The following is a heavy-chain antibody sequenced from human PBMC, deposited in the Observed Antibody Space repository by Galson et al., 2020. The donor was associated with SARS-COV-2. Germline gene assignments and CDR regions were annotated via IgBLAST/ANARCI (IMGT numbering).Heavy chain of an antibody. CDR1: GGTISSSSYY. V-gene: IGHV4-39*01. CDR2: IYHSGST. D-gene: IGHD3-22*01. J-gene: IGHJ3*02. Sequence: SETLSLTCTVSGGTISSSSYYWGWIRQPPGKGLEWIGNIYHSGSTDYNPSLKSRVTISVDTSKNQFSLKLSSVTAADTAVYYCARLPYYYDSSYAFDIWGQGTMVTVSS. CDR3: ARLPYYYDSSYAFDI.